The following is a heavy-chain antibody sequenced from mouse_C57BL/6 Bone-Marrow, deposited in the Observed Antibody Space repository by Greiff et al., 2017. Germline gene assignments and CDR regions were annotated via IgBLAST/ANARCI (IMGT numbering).Heavy chain of an antibody. CDR2: INPGSGGT. D-gene: IGHD3-3*01. CDR3: ARRDGYFDV. CDR1: GYAFTNYL. J-gene: IGHJ1*03. V-gene: IGHV1-54*01. Sequence: QVQLQQSGAELVRPGTSVKVSCKASGYAFTNYLIEWVKQRPGQGLEWIGVINPGSGGTNYNEKFKGKATLTADKSSSTAYMQLSSLTSEDSAVYFCARRDGYFDVWGTGTTVTVSS.